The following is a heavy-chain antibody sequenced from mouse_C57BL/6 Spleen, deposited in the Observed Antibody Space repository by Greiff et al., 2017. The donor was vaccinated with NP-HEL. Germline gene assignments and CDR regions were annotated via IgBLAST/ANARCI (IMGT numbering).Heavy chain of an antibody. J-gene: IGHJ1*03. Sequence: QVQLQQPGAELVRPGSSVKLSCKASGYTFTSYWMDWVKQRPGQGLEWIGNIYPSDSETHYNQKFKDKATLTVDKSSSTAYMQLSSLPSDDSAVYYCARGGTGWYFDVWGTGTTVTVSS. CDR1: GYTFTSYW. D-gene: IGHD3-3*01. CDR3: ARGGTGWYFDV. CDR2: IYPSDSET. V-gene: IGHV1-61*01.